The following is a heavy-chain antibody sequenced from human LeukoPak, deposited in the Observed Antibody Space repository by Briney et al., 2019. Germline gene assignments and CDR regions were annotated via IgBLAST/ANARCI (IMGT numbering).Heavy chain of an antibody. CDR1: GGSISSGGYY. J-gene: IGHJ4*02. V-gene: IGHV4-31*03. D-gene: IGHD2-21*02. CDR2: IYYSGST. CDR3: ARGGDPYYFDY. Sequence: SETLSLTCTVSGGSISSGGYYWSWTRQHPGKGLEWIGYIYYSGSTYYNPSLKSRVTISVDTSKNQFSLKLSSVTAADTAVYYCARGGDPYYFDYWGQGTLVTVSS.